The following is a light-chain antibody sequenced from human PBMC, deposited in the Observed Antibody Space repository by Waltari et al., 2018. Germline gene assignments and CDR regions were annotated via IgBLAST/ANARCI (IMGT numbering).Light chain of an antibody. J-gene: IGKJ1*01. CDR1: QSVSRH. CDR3: QQYET. Sequence: DIVLTQSPATLSLSPGERGTLPCRASQSVSRHLAWYQQKPGQAPRLLIYGTSARATGIPSRFRGSGSGTEFTLTISSLQSEDSAVYYCQQYETFGQGTKVEIK. CDR2: GTS. V-gene: IGKV3-15*01.